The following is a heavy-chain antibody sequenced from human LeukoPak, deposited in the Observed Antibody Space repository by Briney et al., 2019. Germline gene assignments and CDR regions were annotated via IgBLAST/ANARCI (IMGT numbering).Heavy chain of an antibody. Sequence: GGSLRLSCAASGFTFSSYSMNWVRQAPGKGLEWVSSISSSSSYIYYADSVKGRFTISRDNSKNTLYLQMNSLRAEDTAVYYCASDYYGSGSYFNWGQGTLVTVSS. CDR3: ASDYYGSGSYFN. J-gene: IGHJ4*02. CDR1: GFTFSSYS. D-gene: IGHD3-10*01. CDR2: ISSSSSYI. V-gene: IGHV3-21*04.